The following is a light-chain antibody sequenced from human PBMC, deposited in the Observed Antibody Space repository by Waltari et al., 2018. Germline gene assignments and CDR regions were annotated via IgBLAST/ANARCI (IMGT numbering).Light chain of an antibody. J-gene: IGLJ1*01. CDR2: YDS. CDR1: NIESKS. Sequence: SYVLTQPPSVSVAPGQTPSITCGGNNIESKSVHWYQQKPGQAPILVISYDSDRPSGIPERFSGSNSGNTATLTISRVEAGDEADYYCQVWDANTDPGVFGTGTEVTVL. V-gene: IGLV3-21*04. CDR3: QVWDANTDPGV.